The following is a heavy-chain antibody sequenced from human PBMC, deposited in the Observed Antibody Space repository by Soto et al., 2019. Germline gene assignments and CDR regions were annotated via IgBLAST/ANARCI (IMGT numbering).Heavy chain of an antibody. CDR2: INPSGGST. J-gene: IGHJ3*02. Sequence: ASVKVSCKASGYTFTSYYMHWVRQAPGQGLEWMGIINPSGGSTSYAQKFQGRVTMTRDTSTSTVYMELSSLRPEDTAVYYCARDRTHRYFDWREAFDIWGQGTMVTVSS. V-gene: IGHV1-46*01. D-gene: IGHD3-9*01. CDR3: ARDRTHRYFDWREAFDI. CDR1: GYTFTSYY.